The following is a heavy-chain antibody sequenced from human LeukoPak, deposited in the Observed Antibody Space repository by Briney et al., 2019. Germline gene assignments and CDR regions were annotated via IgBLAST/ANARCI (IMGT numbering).Heavy chain of an antibody. Sequence: SETLSLTCAVYGGSFSGYYWSWIRQPPGKGLEWIGEINHSGSTNYNPSLKSRVTISVDMSKNQFSLKLSSVTAADTAVYYCARAGVVGATMYYGIDVWGQGTTVTVSS. J-gene: IGHJ6*02. CDR1: GGSFSGYY. V-gene: IGHV4-34*01. D-gene: IGHD1-26*01. CDR2: INHSGST. CDR3: ARAGVVGATMYYGIDV.